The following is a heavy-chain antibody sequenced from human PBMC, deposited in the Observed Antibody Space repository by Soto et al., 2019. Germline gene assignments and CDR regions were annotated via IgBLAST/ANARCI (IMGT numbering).Heavy chain of an antibody. CDR3: ARDKDRAQLGGNYYYSLEV. J-gene: IGHJ6*02. D-gene: IGHD3-3*02. Sequence: QVQLEQSGAEVKKPGSSVKVSCKSSGGTFSNSAIRWVRQAPGQGLEWMGGIMPIFRTPNYAQKLQGRVTITADESTTKAYIELSGLTLDDTDVYYCARDKDRAQLGGNYYYSLEVWGPGPKVNVSS. CDR2: IMPIFRTP. CDR1: GGTFSNSA. V-gene: IGHV1-69*12.